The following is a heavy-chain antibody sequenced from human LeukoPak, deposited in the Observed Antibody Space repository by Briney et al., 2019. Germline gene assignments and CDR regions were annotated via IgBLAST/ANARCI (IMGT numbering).Heavy chain of an antibody. J-gene: IGHJ4*02. Sequence: PGGSLRLSCEASGFTFTDYYMSWIRQAPGTGLEWISYISTSGSITLYADSVKGRFTISRDNAKNSLYLQMNSLRAEDTAVYYCAREALVPDYWGQGTPVTVSS. CDR1: GFTFTDYY. CDR3: AREALVPDY. D-gene: IGHD1-26*01. CDR2: ISTSGSIT. V-gene: IGHV3-11*01.